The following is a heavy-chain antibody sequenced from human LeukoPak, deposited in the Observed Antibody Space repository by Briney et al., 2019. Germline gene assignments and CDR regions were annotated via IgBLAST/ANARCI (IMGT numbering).Heavy chain of an antibody. Sequence: SETLSLTCTVSGGSISSSSYYWGWIRQPPGKGLEWIGSIYYSGSTYYNPSLKSRVTISVDTSKNQFSLKLSSVTAADTAVYYCASHFTRDVDYWGQGTLVTVSS. CDR2: IYYSGST. CDR3: ASHFTRDVDY. V-gene: IGHV4-39*01. J-gene: IGHJ4*02. CDR1: GGSISSSSYY.